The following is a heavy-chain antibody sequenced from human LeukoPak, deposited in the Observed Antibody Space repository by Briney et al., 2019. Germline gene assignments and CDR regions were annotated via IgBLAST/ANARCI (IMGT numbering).Heavy chain of an antibody. V-gene: IGHV4-39*01. Sequence: SETLSLTCTVSGGSISSSSYYWGWIRQPPGKGLEWIGSIYYSGSTYYNPSLKSRVTISVDTSKNQFSLKLSSVTAADTAVYYCAGLVVRGVLKPRYGMDVWGQGTTVTVSS. CDR3: AGLVVRGVLKPRYGMDV. CDR2: IYYSGST. J-gene: IGHJ6*02. CDR1: GGSISSSSYY. D-gene: IGHD3-10*01.